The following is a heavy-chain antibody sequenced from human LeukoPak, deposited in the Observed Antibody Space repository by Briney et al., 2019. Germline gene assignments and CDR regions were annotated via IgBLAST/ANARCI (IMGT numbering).Heavy chain of an antibody. D-gene: IGHD2-2*01. J-gene: IGHJ5*02. CDR3: ARWGGEDIVVVPASGYWFDP. CDR1: GYSFTSYW. V-gene: IGHV5-51*01. Sequence: GESLKISCKGSGYSFTSYWIGWVRQMPGKGLEWIGIIYPGDSDTRYSPSFQGQVTISADKSISTAYLQWSSLKASDTAMYYCARWGGEDIVVVPASGYWFDPWGQGTLVTVSS. CDR2: IYPGDSDT.